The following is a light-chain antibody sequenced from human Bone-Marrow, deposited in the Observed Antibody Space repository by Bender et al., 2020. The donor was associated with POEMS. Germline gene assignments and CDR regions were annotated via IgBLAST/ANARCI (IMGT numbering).Light chain of an antibody. V-gene: IGLV2-23*02. CDR2: EVA. CDR1: SGDAGNYNF. Sequence: QSALTQPASVSGSPGQSVTISCTGTSGDAGNYNFVSWYQQLPGKAPRLILYEVAKRPSAVSHRFAGSKSGNTASLTISGLQADDESAYYCCSCSGGATCVFGGGTTLTVL. CDR3: CSCSGGATCV. J-gene: IGLJ3*02.